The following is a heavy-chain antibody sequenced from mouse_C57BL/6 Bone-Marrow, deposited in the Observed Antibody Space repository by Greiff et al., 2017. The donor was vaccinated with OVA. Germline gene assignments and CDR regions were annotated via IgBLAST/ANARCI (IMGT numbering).Heavy chain of an antibody. CDR2: INYDGSST. J-gene: IGHJ2*01. V-gene: IGHV5-16*01. D-gene: IGHD2-1*01. Sequence: EVKLVESEGGLVQPGSSMKLSCTASGFTFSDYYMAWVRQVPEKGLEWVANINYDGSSTYYLDSLKSRFIISRDNAKNILYLQMSSLKSEDTATYYCARDGNYPLDYWGQGTTLTVSS. CDR3: ARDGNYPLDY. CDR1: GFTFSDYY.